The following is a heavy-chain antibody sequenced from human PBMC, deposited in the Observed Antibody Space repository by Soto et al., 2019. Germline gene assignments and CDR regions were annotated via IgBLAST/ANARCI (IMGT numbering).Heavy chain of an antibody. Sequence: QVQLVESGGGVVQPGRSLRLSCAASGFTFSSYGMHWVRQAPGKGLEWVAVISYDGSNKYYADSVKGRFTISRDNSKNTLYLQMNSLRAEDTAVYYCAKERDLEGIVGATNYYYGMDVWGQGTTVTVSS. CDR2: ISYDGSNK. J-gene: IGHJ6*02. CDR3: AKERDLEGIVGATNYYYGMDV. D-gene: IGHD1-26*01. CDR1: GFTFSSYG. V-gene: IGHV3-30*18.